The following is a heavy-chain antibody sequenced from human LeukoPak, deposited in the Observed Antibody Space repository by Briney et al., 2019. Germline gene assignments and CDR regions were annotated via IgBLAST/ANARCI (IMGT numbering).Heavy chain of an antibody. CDR3: AKGSGSGTHLPSARFDY. D-gene: IGHD3-10*01. V-gene: IGHV3-23*01. Sequence: RGSLRLSCAASGFTFSSYAMSWVRQAPGKGLEWVAYISGGGIGTYYADAVKGRFTISRDNSKNTMYVQMNSLRDDDTAVYFCAKGSGSGTHLPSARFDYWGQGTTVTVSS. CDR2: ISGGGIGT. J-gene: IGHJ4*02. CDR1: GFTFSSYA.